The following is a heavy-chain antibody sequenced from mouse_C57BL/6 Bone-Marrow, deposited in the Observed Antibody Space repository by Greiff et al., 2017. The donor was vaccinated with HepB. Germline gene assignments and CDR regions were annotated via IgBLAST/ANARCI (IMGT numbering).Heavy chain of an antibody. CDR1: GYTFTSYW. CDR3: ERGSGNYVWFAY. Sequence: VQLQQPAAELVRPGSSVKLSCKASGYTFTSYWMHWVKQRPIQGLEWIGNIDPSDSETHYNQKFKDKSTVTVDKTSSTAYMQLSSLTSEDYAVYYCERGSGNYVWFAYWGQGTLFTVSA. J-gene: IGHJ3*01. D-gene: IGHD2-1*01. CDR2: IDPSDSET. V-gene: IGHV1-52*01.